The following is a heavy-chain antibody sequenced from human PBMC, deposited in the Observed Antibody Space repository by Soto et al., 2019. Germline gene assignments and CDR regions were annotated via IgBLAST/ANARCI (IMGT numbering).Heavy chain of an antibody. Sequence: ASVKVSCKAIGYSFTSHYMHWVRQAPGQGLEWMGTIYPGGVNIGYAQRFKGRVTMTKDTSTSTAYMELSSLRSEDTAVYYCASPARNYDFWSGYSFDIWGQGTMVTVSS. V-gene: IGHV1-46*01. CDR1: GYSFTSHY. CDR2: IYPGGVNI. D-gene: IGHD3-3*01. J-gene: IGHJ3*02. CDR3: ASPARNYDFWSGYSFDI.